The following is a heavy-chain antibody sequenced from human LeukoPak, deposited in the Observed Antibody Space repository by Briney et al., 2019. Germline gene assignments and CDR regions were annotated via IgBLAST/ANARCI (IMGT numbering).Heavy chain of an antibody. D-gene: IGHD5-12*01. V-gene: IGHV3-21*01. CDR2: ITASSTAI. J-gene: IGHJ5*02. CDR3: AREDRVDKGGYGGSGWFDP. CDR1: GFTFNTYT. Sequence: GGSLRLSCAASGFTFNTYTMNWVRQAPGKGLEWVSSITASSTAIYSADSVKGRFTISRDNAKNSLYLQMNSLRAEDTAVYYCAREDRVDKGGYGGSGWFDPWGQGTLVTVSS.